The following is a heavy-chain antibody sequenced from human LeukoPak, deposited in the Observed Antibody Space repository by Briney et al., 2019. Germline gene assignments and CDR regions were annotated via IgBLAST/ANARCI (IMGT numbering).Heavy chain of an antibody. CDR2: ISSSSSYI. CDR3: ARDYDFWSGSELDI. CDR1: GFTFSSYS. D-gene: IGHD3-3*01. J-gene: IGHJ3*02. V-gene: IGHV3-21*01. Sequence: GGSLRLSCAASGFTFSSYSMNWVRQAPGKGLEWVSPISSSSSYIYYADSVKGRFTISRDNAKNSLYLQMNSLRAEDTAVYYCARDYDFWSGSELDIWGQGTMVTVSS.